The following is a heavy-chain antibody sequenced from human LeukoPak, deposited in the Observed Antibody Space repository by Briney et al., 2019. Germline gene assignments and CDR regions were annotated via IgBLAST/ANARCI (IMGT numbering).Heavy chain of an antibody. D-gene: IGHD2-21*02. CDR1: GGLDIYY. V-gene: IGHV4-34*01. J-gene: IGHJ4*02. Sequence: SETLSLTCAVYGGLDIYYWTIVRQPPGKGLEWIGETTFRGKTNYNPSLKGRVTISVDRTTQQFSLKLTSVTVADTAVYYCGGYGGDWYPDSWGQGTLVIVSS. CDR2: TTFRGKT. CDR3: GGYGGDWYPDS.